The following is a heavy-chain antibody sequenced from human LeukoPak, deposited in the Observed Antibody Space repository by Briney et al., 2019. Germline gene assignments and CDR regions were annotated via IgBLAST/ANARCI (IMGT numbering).Heavy chain of an antibody. CDR1: GFTFSSYS. CDR3: AKPSGLGYCSSRNCPLWGFSGMDA. CDR2: ISGTGGNT. Sequence: PGGSLRLSCAASGFTFSSYSMNWVRQAPGKGLEWVSSISGTGGNTYYADSVKGRFTISRDNSKNTVYLQMNRLRAEDTSVYHCAKPSGLGYCSSRNCPLWGFSGMDAWGQGTTVTVSS. J-gene: IGHJ6*02. D-gene: IGHD2-2*01. V-gene: IGHV3-23*01.